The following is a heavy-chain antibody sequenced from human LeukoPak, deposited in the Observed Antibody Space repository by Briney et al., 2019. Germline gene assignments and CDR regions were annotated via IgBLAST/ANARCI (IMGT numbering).Heavy chain of an antibody. V-gene: IGHV3-74*01. CDR2: IKGDGSST. CDR3: ARGPDYSGTGSFDF. Sequence: GGSLRLSCAASGFTFTTYWMHWVRQVPGKGLVWVARIKGDGSSTRHADSVKGRFTISRDNAKNTLYLQMNSLRAEDTAVYYCARGPDYSGTGSFDFWGQGTLVTVSS. CDR1: GFTFTTYW. D-gene: IGHD3-10*01. J-gene: IGHJ4*02.